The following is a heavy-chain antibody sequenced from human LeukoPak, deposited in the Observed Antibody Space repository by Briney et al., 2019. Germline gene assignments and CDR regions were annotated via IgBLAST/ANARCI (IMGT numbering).Heavy chain of an antibody. CDR1: GFTFSSYG. V-gene: IGHV4-59*08. CDR2: IHNSGRT. Sequence: GSLRLSCAASGFTFSSYGMHWIRQSPGKGLEWIGYIHNSGRTNYNPSLKSRVTGFVDTSKNQVSLRLSSVTAADTAVYYCARHGTISSESYFDYWGQGALVTVSS. J-gene: IGHJ4*02. CDR3: ARHGTISSESYFDY. D-gene: IGHD1-14*01.